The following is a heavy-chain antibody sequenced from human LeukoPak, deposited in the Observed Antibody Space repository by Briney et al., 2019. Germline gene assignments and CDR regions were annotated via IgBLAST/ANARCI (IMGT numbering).Heavy chain of an antibody. CDR3: GKTTVGYSSGRFPGWPVDC. V-gene: IGHV3-23*01. CDR1: GFTFNNYA. CDR2: IFGSGGSA. D-gene: IGHD6-19*01. Sequence: PGGSLRLSCAASGFTFNNYAMYWVRQAPGRGLEWISGIFGSGGSAHYADSVKGRFTISRDNSKNTVFLQMNSLETEDTAVYYCGKTTVGYSSGRFPGWPVDCWGQGTLVTVTS. J-gene: IGHJ4*02.